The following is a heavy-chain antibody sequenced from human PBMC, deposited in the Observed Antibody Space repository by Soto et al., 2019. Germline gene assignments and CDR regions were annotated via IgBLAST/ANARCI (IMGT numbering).Heavy chain of an antibody. CDR1: GYSFTSYW. Sequence: VESLKISCQGSGYSFTSYWISCFLQMPGKGLEWMGRIDPSDSYTNYSPSFQGHVTISADKSISTAYLQWSSLKASDTAMYYCARRATATRYGMDVWGQGTTVTVSS. V-gene: IGHV5-10-1*01. D-gene: IGHD2-21*02. CDR2: IDPSDSYT. J-gene: IGHJ6*02. CDR3: ARRATATRYGMDV.